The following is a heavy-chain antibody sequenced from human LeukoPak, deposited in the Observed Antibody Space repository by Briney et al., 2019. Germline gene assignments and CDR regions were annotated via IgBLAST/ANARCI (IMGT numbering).Heavy chain of an antibody. J-gene: IGHJ4*02. V-gene: IGHV4-39*07. CDR3: ARDPLDYSSGWYYFDY. CDR2: IYYSGGT. D-gene: IGHD6-19*01. Sequence: PSETLSLTCTVSGGSISSSSYYWGWIRQPPGKGLEWIGSIYYSGGTYYNPSLKSRVTISVDTSKNQFSLKLSPVTAADTAVYYCARDPLDYSSGWYYFDYWGQGTLVTVSS. CDR1: GGSISSSSYY.